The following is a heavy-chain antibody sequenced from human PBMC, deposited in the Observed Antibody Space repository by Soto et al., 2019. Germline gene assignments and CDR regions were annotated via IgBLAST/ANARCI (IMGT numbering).Heavy chain of an antibody. J-gene: IGHJ4*01. CDR1: GGLFSVYS. Sequence: QVQLVQSGAEVKKPGSSVKVSCKTSGGLFSVYSFNWVRQAPGQGLEWMGGVLPITGSTDYAQKFQGRLTITADRYTSTRYMELSRLTSDDTANYYCATIRVRGGPLRFEDGGQGTLISVSS. CDR2: VLPITGST. D-gene: IGHD5-12*01. CDR3: ATIRVRGGPLRFED. V-gene: IGHV1-69*06.